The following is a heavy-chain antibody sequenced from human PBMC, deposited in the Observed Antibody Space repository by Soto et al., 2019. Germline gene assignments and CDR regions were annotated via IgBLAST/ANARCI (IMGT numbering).Heavy chain of an antibody. CDR1: GFTFSSYA. D-gene: IGHD3-3*01. CDR3: AKDRGQIYDFWSGDAFDI. Sequence: GGSLRLSCAASGFTFSSYAMSWVRQAPGKGLEWVSAISGSVGSTYYADSVKLPVTISRANSNNTLYLQMNSLRAEDKAVYYCAKDRGQIYDFWSGDAFDIWGQGTMVTVSS. CDR2: ISGSVGST. J-gene: IGHJ3*02. V-gene: IGHV3-23*01.